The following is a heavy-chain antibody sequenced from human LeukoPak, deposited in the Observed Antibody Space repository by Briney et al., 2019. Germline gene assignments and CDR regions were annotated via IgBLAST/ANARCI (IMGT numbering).Heavy chain of an antibody. CDR1: GGSISSYY. CDR3: ARDLISMVRGEDYFDY. J-gene: IGHJ4*02. V-gene: IGHV4-59*12. Sequence: PSETLSLTCTVPGGSISSYYWSWIRQPPGKGLEWIGYIYYSGSTNYNPSLKSRVTISVDTSKNQFSLKLSSVTAADTAVYYCARDLISMVRGEDYFDYWGQGTLVTVSS. CDR2: IYYSGST. D-gene: IGHD3-10*01.